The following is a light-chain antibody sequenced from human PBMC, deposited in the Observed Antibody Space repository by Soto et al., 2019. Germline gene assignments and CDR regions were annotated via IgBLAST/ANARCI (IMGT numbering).Light chain of an antibody. CDR1: QSVRSSH. J-gene: IGKJ4*01. CDR3: QQYGSPLT. Sequence: EIVLTQSPATLSLSRGERATLSCRASQSVRSSHLAWYQQKPGQAPRLLIYDASSRATGIPDRFSGSGSGTDFTLTISRLEPEDFAVYYCQQYGSPLTFGGGTKVDI. CDR2: DAS. V-gene: IGKV3-20*01.